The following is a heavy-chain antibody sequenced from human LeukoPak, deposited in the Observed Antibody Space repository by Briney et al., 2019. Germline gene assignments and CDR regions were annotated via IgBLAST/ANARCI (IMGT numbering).Heavy chain of an antibody. D-gene: IGHD1-26*01. CDR2: ISSSNNYI. J-gene: IGHJ3*02. Sequence: GGSLRLSCAASGFTFSSYSLNWVRQAPGKGLEWVSFISSSNNYIYYADSVKGRFTISRDNAKDSLYLQMNSLRAEDTAVYYCARGARLGSTDAFDIWGQGTMVTVSS. V-gene: IGHV3-21*01. CDR1: GFTFSSYS. CDR3: ARGARLGSTDAFDI.